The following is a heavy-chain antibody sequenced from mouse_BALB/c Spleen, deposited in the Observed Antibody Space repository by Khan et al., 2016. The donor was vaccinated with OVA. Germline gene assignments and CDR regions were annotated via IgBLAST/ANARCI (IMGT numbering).Heavy chain of an antibody. CDR1: GYTFTNYG. Sequence: QIQLVQSGPELKKPGETVKISCKASGYTFTNYGMNWVKQAPGKGLKWMGWINTYTGEPTYADDFKGRFVFSLETSASTAYLQISKLKNEDMTTYFCARISSYGYSDVWGAGTTVTVSS. CDR2: INTYTGEP. J-gene: IGHJ1*01. V-gene: IGHV9-1*02. CDR3: ARISSYGYSDV. D-gene: IGHD6-2*01.